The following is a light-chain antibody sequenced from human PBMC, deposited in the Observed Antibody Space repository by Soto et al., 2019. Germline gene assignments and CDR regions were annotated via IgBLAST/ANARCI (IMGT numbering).Light chain of an antibody. CDR3: QHYNNWPLT. CDR1: QSVSSD. Sequence: EIVMTQSPATLSVSPGERATLSCRASQSVSSDLAWYQQKPGQAPRLLIYDASTTATGVPVRFSGSGSGTEFTLTISSLQSEDFAVYYCQHYNNWPLTFGGGTKVEIK. CDR2: DAS. V-gene: IGKV3D-15*01. J-gene: IGKJ4*01.